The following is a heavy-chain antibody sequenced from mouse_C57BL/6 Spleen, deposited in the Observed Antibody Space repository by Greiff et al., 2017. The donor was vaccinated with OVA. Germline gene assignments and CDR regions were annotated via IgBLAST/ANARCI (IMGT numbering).Heavy chain of an antibody. CDR2: FHPYNDDT. D-gene: IGHD2-4*01. J-gene: IGHJ4*01. CDR1: GYTFTTYP. Sequence: QVQLQQSGAELVKPGASVKMSCKASGYTFTTYPIEWMKQNHGKSLEWIGNFHPYNDDTKYNEKFKGKATLTVEKSSSTVYLALSRLTSDDSAVYYCAIYDYDAGYAMDYWGQGTSVTVSS. V-gene: IGHV1-47*01. CDR3: AIYDYDAGYAMDY.